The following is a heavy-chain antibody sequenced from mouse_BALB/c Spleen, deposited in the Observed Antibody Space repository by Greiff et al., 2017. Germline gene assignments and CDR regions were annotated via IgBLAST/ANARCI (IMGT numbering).Heavy chain of an antibody. J-gene: IGHJ2*01. CDR2: IWAGGST. Sequence: VHLVESGPGLVAPSQSLSITCTVSGFSLTSYGVHWVRQPPGKGLEWLGVIWAGGSTNYNSALMSRLSISKDNSKSQVFLKMNSLQTDDTAMYYCARAPHYYGSSYGFDYWGQGTTLTVSS. CDR3: ARAPHYYGSSYGFDY. D-gene: IGHD1-1*01. V-gene: IGHV2-9*02. CDR1: GFSLTSYG.